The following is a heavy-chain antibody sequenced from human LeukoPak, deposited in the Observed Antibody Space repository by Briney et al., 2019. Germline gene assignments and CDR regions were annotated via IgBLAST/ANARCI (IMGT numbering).Heavy chain of an antibody. D-gene: IGHD1-7*01. Sequence: SETLSLTCTVSDDSINNHFWSWVRQSPGRGLEWIGYIHYSGTTSYNPSLKGRATIILDTSKNKFSLKLASVTAADTAVYFCARESGYRDTNYIGTFDFWGQGMLITVSS. CDR1: DDSINNHF. J-gene: IGHJ3*01. CDR2: IHYSGTT. V-gene: IGHV4-59*11. CDR3: ARESGYRDTNYIGTFDF.